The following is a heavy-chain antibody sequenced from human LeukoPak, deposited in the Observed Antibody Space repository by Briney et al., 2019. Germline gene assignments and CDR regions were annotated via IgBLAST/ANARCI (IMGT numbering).Heavy chain of an antibody. V-gene: IGHV1-69*13. CDR1: GGTFSSYA. Sequence: ASVKVSCKASGGTFSSYAISWVRQAPGQGLEWMGGIIPIFGTANYAQKFQGRVTITADESTSTAYMELSSLRAEDTAVYYCASGIIAAAGYWGQGTLVTVSP. D-gene: IGHD6-13*01. J-gene: IGHJ4*02. CDR3: ASGIIAAAGY. CDR2: IIPIFGTA.